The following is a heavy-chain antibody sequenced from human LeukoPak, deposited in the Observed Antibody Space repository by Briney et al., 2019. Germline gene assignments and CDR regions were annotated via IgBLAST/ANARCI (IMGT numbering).Heavy chain of an antibody. J-gene: IGHJ4*02. D-gene: IGHD7-27*01. CDR1: GYTFTGYY. V-gene: IGHV1-2*02. CDR2: INPNSGGT. Sequence: ASVKVSCKASGYTFTGYYMHWVRQAPGQGLEWMGWINPNSGGTNYAQKFQGRVTMTRDTSISTGYTEVSSLRSDDTAVYYCARDSGAHDYWGQGTLVTVSS. CDR3: ARDSGAHDY.